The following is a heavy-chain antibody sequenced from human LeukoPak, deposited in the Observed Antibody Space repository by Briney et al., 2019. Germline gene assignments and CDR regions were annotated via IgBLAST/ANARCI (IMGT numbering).Heavy chain of an antibody. Sequence: GASVKVSCKASGGTFSSYAISWVRQAPGQGLEWMGGIIPIFGTANYAQKFQGRVTITADESTSTAYMELSSLRSEDTAVYYCARARYCYDSSGYWYLDYWGQGTLVTVSS. CDR3: ARARYCYDSSGYWYLDY. CDR2: IIPIFGTA. CDR1: GGTFSSYA. D-gene: IGHD3-22*01. J-gene: IGHJ4*02. V-gene: IGHV1-69*13.